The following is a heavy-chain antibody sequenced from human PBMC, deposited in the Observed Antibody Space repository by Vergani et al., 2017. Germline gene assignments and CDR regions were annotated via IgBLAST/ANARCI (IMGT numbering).Heavy chain of an antibody. CDR3: ASYNYYRPTGLND. CDR1: GFSLSTGGMC. D-gene: IGHD3-10*01. V-gene: IGHV2-70*13. CDR2: IDWVDEK. Sequence: QVTLRESGPALVKPTQTLTLTCTFSGFSLSTGGMCVSWIRQPPGKALEWLARIDWVDEKYYNTSLKTRLTVSKDTSKDQVVFALANVDPVDTATYYCASYNYYRPTGLNDWGQGTLVTVSS. J-gene: IGHJ4*02.